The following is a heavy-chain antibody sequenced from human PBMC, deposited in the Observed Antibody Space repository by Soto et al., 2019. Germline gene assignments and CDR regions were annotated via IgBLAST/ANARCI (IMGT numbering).Heavy chain of an antibody. CDR3: ARDYCSGGSCRGWFDP. J-gene: IGHJ5*02. Sequence: EVQLVESGGGLVKPRGSLRLSCAASGFTFSSYSMNWVRQAPGKGLEWVSSITSSSTYIYYADSVKGRFTISRDNAKNSLYLQMNSLRVEDTAVYYCARDYCSGGSCRGWFDPWGQGTLVTVSS. CDR2: ITSSSTYI. V-gene: IGHV3-21*01. CDR1: GFTFSSYS. D-gene: IGHD2-15*01.